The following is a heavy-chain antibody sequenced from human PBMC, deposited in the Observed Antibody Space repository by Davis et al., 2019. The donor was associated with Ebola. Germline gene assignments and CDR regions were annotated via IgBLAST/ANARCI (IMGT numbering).Heavy chain of an antibody. Sequence: PGGSLRLSCADSAITFSSYAMTWVRQAPGKGLEWVSAISGSGGNTYYADSVKGRFTISRDNSKKTMYLQMNSLRGEDTAVYYCAKDRGLGELSFIRGYWGQGTLVTVSS. D-gene: IGHD3-16*02. J-gene: IGHJ4*02. CDR2: ISGSGGNT. CDR3: AKDRGLGELSFIRGY. V-gene: IGHV3-23*01. CDR1: AITFSSYA.